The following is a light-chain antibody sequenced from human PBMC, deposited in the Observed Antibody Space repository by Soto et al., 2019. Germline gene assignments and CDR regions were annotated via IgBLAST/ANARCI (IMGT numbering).Light chain of an antibody. CDR3: RSYTSSTSLV. CDR2: DVT. V-gene: IGLV2-14*03. J-gene: IGLJ3*02. Sequence: QSALTQPASVSGSPGQPITISCTGTSSDIGGYNYVSWYQQHPGKAPKVMIHDVTNRPSGVSNRFSGSKSGNTAFLTISGLQAEDEADYYCRSYTSSTSLVFGGGTKLTVL. CDR1: SSDIGGYNY.